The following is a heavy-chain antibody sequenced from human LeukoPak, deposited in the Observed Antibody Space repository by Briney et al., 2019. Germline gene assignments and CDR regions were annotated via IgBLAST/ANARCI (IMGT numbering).Heavy chain of an antibody. CDR1: GDSISSYY. D-gene: IGHD6-19*01. J-gene: IGHJ4*02. CDR3: ARGRAWYMDY. V-gene: IGHV4-59*01. Sequence: SETLSLTCTVSGDSISSYYWSWIRQPPGKGLEWIGYIYYSGSTNYNPSLKSRVTISVDTSKDQFSLKLSSVTAADTAVYYCARGRAWYMDYWGQGTLVTVSS. CDR2: IYYSGST.